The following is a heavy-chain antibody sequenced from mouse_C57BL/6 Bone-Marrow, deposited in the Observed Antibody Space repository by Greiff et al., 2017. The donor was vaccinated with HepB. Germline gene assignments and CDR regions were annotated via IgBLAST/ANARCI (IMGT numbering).Heavy chain of an antibody. V-gene: IGHV1-69*01. Sequence: VKLQQPGAELVMPGASVKLSCKASGYTFTSYWMHWVKQRPGQGLEWIGEIDPSDSYTNYNQKFKGKSTLTVDKSSSTAYMQLSSLTSEDSAVYYCALTGFAYWGQGTLVTVSA. D-gene: IGHD1-1*01. CDR1: GYTFTSYW. CDR2: IDPSDSYT. J-gene: IGHJ3*01. CDR3: ALTGFAY.